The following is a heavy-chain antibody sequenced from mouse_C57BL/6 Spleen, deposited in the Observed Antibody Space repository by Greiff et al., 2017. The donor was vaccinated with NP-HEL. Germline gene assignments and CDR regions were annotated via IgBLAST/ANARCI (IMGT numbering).Heavy chain of an antibody. J-gene: IGHJ2*01. D-gene: IGHD2-1*01. CDR2: ISDGGSYT. CDR1: GFTFSSYA. CDR3: ARDRGGYGNYFDY. V-gene: IGHV5-4*01. Sequence: EVKLVESGGGLVKPGGSLKLSCAASGFTFSSYAMSWVRQTPEKRLEWVATISDGGSYTYYPDNVKGRFTISRDNAKNNLYLQMSHLKSEDTAMYYCARDRGGYGNYFDYWGQGTTLTVSS.